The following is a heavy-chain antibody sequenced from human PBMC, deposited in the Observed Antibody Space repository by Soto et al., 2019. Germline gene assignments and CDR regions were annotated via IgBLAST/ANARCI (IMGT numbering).Heavy chain of an antibody. CDR1: GGSINDFAYY. J-gene: IGHJ5*02. Sequence: SETLSLTCTVSGGSINDFAYYWGWIRQPPGKGLEWIGTVYHNENTYYNPSLRSRVTISVDTAKNQFSLNLRSVTAADTAIYFCARRERYYGSPGWFDPWGQGALVTVSS. CDR3: ARRERYYGSPGWFDP. D-gene: IGHD3-16*01. V-gene: IGHV4-39*01. CDR2: VYHNENT.